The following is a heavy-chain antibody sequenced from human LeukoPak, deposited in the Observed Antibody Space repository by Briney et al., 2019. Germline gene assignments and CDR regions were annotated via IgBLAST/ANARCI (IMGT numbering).Heavy chain of an antibody. CDR3: ARLLRVGYCSTTTCNWFNP. CDR1: GDSISIPNYF. CDR2: ISFTGTA. Sequence: SSETLSLTCTVSGDSISIPNYFWAWIRQPPGKGLEWIGTISFTGTAYYNPSLESRLTMSVATSKNQFSLKLSSVTAADTAVYYCARLLRVGYCSTTTCNWFNPWGQGTLVTVSS. J-gene: IGHJ5*02. D-gene: IGHD2-2*03. V-gene: IGHV4-39*07.